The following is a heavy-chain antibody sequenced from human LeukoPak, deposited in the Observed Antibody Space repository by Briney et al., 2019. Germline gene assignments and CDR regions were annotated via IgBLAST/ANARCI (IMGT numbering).Heavy chain of an antibody. CDR3: ARDTAYEDAFDI. J-gene: IGHJ3*02. CDR1: GFTSSSYS. V-gene: IGHV3-21*01. CDR2: ISSSSSYI. Sequence: PGGSLRLSCAASGFTSSSYSMNWVRQAPGKGLEWVSSISSSSSYIYYADSVKGRFTISRDNAKNSLYLQMNSLRAEDTAVYYCARDTAYEDAFDIWGQGTMVTVSS. D-gene: IGHD3-22*01.